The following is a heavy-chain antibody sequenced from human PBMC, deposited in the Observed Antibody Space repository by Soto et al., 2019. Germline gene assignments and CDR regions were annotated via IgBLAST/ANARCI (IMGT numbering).Heavy chain of an antibody. CDR2: INHSGST. V-gene: IGHV4-34*01. J-gene: IGHJ4*02. Sequence: TSEPLSLTCAVYGGSFSGYYWSWIRQPPGKGLEWIGEINHSGSTNYNPSLKSRVTISVDTSKNQFSLKLSSVTAADTAVYYCARELWFGENYWGQGTLVTVAS. D-gene: IGHD3-10*01. CDR3: ARELWFGENY. CDR1: GGSFSGYY.